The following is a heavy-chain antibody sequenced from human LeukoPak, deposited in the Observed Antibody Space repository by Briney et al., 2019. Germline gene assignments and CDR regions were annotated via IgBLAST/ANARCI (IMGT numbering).Heavy chain of an antibody. CDR3: ARVGGIAAAPMDV. CDR2: IIPIFGTA. Sequence: GASVKVSCKASGYTFTSYYMHWVRQAPGQGLEWMGGIIPIFGTANYAQKFQGRVTITADESTSTAYMELSSLRSEDTAVYYCARVGGIAAAPMDVWGKGTTVTVSS. V-gene: IGHV1-69*13. CDR1: GYTFTSYY. J-gene: IGHJ6*03. D-gene: IGHD6-13*01.